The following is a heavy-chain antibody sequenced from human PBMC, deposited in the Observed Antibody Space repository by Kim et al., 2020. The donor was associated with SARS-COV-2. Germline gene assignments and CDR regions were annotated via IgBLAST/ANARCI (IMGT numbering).Heavy chain of an antibody. D-gene: IGHD5-12*01. Sequence: SETLSLTCTVSGGSISSTSYYWGWIRQPPGKGLEWIGSIYYSGSTYYNPSLKSRVTISVDTSKNQFSLKLSSVTAADTAVYYCARRRGRQVYSGYERVFDYWGQGTLVTVSS. CDR2: IYYSGST. CDR1: GGSISSTSYY. J-gene: IGHJ4*02. V-gene: IGHV4-39*01. CDR3: ARRRGRQVYSGYERVFDY.